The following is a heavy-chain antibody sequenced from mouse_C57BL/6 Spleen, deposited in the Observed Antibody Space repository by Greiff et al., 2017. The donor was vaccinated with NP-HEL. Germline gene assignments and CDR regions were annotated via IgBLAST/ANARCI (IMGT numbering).Heavy chain of an antibody. CDR2: INPSTGGT. CDR1: GYSFTGYY. D-gene: IGHD1-3*01. V-gene: IGHV1-42*01. Sequence: EVQLQQPGPELVKPGASVKISCKASGYSFTGYYMNWVKQSPEKSLEWIGEINPSTGGTTYNQKFKAKATLTVDKSSSTAYMQLKSLTSEDTAVYDCARFLLKDYYAMDYWGQGTSVTVSS. J-gene: IGHJ4*01. CDR3: ARFLLKDYYAMDY.